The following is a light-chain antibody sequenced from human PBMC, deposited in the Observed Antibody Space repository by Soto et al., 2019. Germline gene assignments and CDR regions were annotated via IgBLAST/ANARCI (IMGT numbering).Light chain of an antibody. CDR2: VNSDGSH. CDR3: QTWGTGIRA. Sequence: QPVLTQSPSASASLGASVKLTCTLSSGHSSYAIAWHQQQPEKGPRYLMKVNSDGSHSKGDGIPDRFSGSSSGAERYLTISSLQSEDEDDYYCQTWGTGIRAFGGGTKLTVL. V-gene: IGLV4-69*02. J-gene: IGLJ2*01. CDR1: SGHSSYA.